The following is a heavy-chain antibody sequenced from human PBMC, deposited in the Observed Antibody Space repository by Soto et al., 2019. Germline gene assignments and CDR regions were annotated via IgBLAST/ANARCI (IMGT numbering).Heavy chain of an antibody. CDR2: IWYDGSNK. CDR3: ARDRNYYDSSGAFDI. CDR1: GFTFSSYG. V-gene: IGHV3-33*01. Sequence: GGSLRLSCAASGFTFSSYGMHWVRQAPGKGLEWVAVIWYDGSNKYFADSVKGRFTISRDISKNTLYLQMNSLRAEGTAVYYCARDRNYYDSSGAFDIWGQGTMVTVSS. D-gene: IGHD3-22*01. J-gene: IGHJ3*02.